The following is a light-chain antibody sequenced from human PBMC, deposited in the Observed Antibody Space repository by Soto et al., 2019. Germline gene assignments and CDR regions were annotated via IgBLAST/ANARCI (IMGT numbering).Light chain of an antibody. CDR2: GAS. CDR3: QQYGSSPST. Sequence: EIVLTQSPGTLSLSPGERATLPCRASQSVSSSYLAWYQQKPGQAPRLLIYGASSRATGIPDRFSGRGSGTDFTLTISRLEPEDFAVYYCQQYGSSPSTFGQGTKLEVK. J-gene: IGKJ2*02. V-gene: IGKV3-20*01. CDR1: QSVSSSY.